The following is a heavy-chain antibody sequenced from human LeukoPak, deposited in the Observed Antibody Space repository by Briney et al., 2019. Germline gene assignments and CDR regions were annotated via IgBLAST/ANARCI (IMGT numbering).Heavy chain of an antibody. D-gene: IGHD1-1*01. CDR2: ISSSSSYI. V-gene: IGHV3-21*01. CDR1: GFTFSSYS. CDR3: ARDEGYGFDY. J-gene: IGHJ4*02. Sequence: GGSLRLSCAASGFTFSSYSMNWVRQAPGKGLEWVSSISSSSSYIYYADSVKGRFTISRDNDKKSLYLQMNSLRAEDTAVYYCARDEGYGFDYWGQGTLVTVSS.